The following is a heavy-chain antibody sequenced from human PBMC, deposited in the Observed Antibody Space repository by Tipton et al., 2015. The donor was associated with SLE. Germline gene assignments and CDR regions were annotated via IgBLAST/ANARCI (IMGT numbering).Heavy chain of an antibody. CDR3: ARVGCSSTNCYVYYYYYYMAF. CDR1: GFTFGSYE. D-gene: IGHD2-2*01. CDR2: ISSSGTTI. J-gene: IGHJ6*03. V-gene: IGHV3-48*03. Sequence: VQLVQSGGGLVHPGGSLRLSCDASGFTFGSYEMTWVRQAPGKGLEWIAYISSSGTTINYADSMRGRFTISRDNAKNSLFLQMNSLRAEDTAVYYCARVGCSSTNCYVYYYYYYMAFWGKGTTVTVSS.